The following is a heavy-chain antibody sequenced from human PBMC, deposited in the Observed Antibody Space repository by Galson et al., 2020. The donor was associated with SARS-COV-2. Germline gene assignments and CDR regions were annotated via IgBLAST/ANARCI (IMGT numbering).Heavy chain of an antibody. CDR1: GGSISSGGYY. D-gene: IGHD3-3*01. CDR3: ARAGRITIFGVVSNFDY. Sequence: SETLSLTCTVSGGSISSGGYYWSWIRQHPGKGLEWIGYIYYSGSTYYNPSLKSRVTISVDTSKNQFSLKLSSVTAADTAVYYCARAGRITIFGVVSNFDYWGQGTLVIFSS. J-gene: IGHJ4*02. V-gene: IGHV4-31*03. CDR2: IYYSGST.